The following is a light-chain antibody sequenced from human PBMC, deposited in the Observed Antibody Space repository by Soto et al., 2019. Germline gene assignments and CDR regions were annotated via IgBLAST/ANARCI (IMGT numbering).Light chain of an antibody. J-gene: IGKJ4*01. CDR1: QSLLHSNGYNY. Sequence: DIVMTQSPLSLPVTPGEPASISCRSSQSLLHSNGYNYLEWYLQKPGQSPQLLIYTVSYRASGVPDRFSGSGSGTDFTLKISRVEAEDVGVYYCMQRIEFPLTFGGGTKVDNK. CDR2: TVS. V-gene: IGKV2-40*01. CDR3: MQRIEFPLT.